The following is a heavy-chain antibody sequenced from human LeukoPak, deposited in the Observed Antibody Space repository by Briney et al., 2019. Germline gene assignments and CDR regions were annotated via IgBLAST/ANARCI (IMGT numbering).Heavy chain of an antibody. CDR2: INHSGSA. Sequence: SEALSLTCAVYGGSFSGYYWNWIRQPPGKGLEWIGQINHSGSANYNPSLRSRVAISVDTSKNQFSLRLSSVTAADTAVYYCARGLSRLPSGGYWGQGTLVTVSS. D-gene: IGHD2-15*01. CDR3: ARGLSRLPSGGY. V-gene: IGHV4-34*01. CDR1: GGSFSGYY. J-gene: IGHJ4*02.